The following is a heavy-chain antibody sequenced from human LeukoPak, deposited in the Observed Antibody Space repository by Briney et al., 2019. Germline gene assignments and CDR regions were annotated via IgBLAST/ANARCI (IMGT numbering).Heavy chain of an antibody. CDR2: IYSGGST. V-gene: IGHV3-66*01. D-gene: IGHD6-19*01. CDR1: GFTFSNHW. CDR3: ARDRGAVAGYYFDY. Sequence: GGSLRLSCVASGFTFSNHWMSWVRQAPGKGLEWVSVIYSGGSTYYADSVKGRFTISRDNSKNTLYLQMNSLRAEDTAVYYCARDRGAVAGYYFDYWGQGTLVTVSS. J-gene: IGHJ4*02.